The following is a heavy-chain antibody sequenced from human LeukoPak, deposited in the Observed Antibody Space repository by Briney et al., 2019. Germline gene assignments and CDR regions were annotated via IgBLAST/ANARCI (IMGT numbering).Heavy chain of an antibody. J-gene: IGHJ5*02. CDR3: ARDRYDSSGYYFGLGWFDP. CDR1: GYSISSGYY. Sequence: SETLSLTCTVSGYSISSGYYWGWIRQPPGKGLEWIGSIYHSGSTYYNPSLKSRVTISVDTSKNQFSLKLSSVTAADTAVYYCARDRYDSSGYYFGLGWFDPWGQGTLVTVSS. CDR2: IYHSGST. D-gene: IGHD3-22*01. V-gene: IGHV4-38-2*02.